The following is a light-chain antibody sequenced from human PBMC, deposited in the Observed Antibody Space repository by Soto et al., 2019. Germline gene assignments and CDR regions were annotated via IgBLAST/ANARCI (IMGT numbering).Light chain of an antibody. Sequence: EIVMTQSPATLSVSPGERATLPCRASQSISSNLAWYQQKLGQAPRLLIYRASTRATGIPARFSGSGSGTEFTLTISSLQSEDFALYYCQQYGSSSWTFGQGTKVDIK. CDR3: QQYGSSSWT. J-gene: IGKJ1*01. CDR1: QSISSN. CDR2: RAS. V-gene: IGKV3-15*01.